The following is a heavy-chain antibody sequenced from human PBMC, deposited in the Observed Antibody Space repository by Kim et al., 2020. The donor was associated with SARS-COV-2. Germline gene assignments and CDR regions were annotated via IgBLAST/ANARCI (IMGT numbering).Heavy chain of an antibody. J-gene: IGHJ6*02. CDR1: RFTFNNYW. CDR2: IRSDGSIT. D-gene: IGHD3-10*02. Sequence: GGSLRLSCAVSRFTFNNYWINWVRHAPGKGLEWVSRIRSDGSITNYADSVKGRFTMSRDNAENTLYLQMNSLRAEDTAVYYCARVFFRDGFDVWGQGNTVTVSS. CDR3: ARVFFRDGFDV. V-gene: IGHV3-74*01.